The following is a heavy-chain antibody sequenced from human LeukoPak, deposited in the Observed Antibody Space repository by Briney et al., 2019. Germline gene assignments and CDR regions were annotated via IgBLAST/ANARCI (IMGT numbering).Heavy chain of an antibody. Sequence: ASVKVSCKASGYTFTSYYMHWVRQAPGQGLEWMGIINPSGGSTSYAQKFQGRVTMTRDTSTSTAYMELSSLRSEDTAVYYCARDTGYCSSTSCYTFDYWGQGTLVTVSS. CDR3: ARDTGYCSSTSCYTFDY. D-gene: IGHD2-2*02. CDR1: GYTFTSYY. CDR2: INPSGGST. J-gene: IGHJ4*02. V-gene: IGHV1-46*01.